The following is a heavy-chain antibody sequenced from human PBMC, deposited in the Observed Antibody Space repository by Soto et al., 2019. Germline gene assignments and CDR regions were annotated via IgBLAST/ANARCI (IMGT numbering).Heavy chain of an antibody. D-gene: IGHD6-6*01. CDR2: IVVGSGNT. Sequence: EASVKVSCKASGFTFTSSAVQWVRQARGQRLEWIGWIVVGSGNTNYAQKFQERVTITRDMSTSTAYMELSSLRSEDTAVYYCAAGELDYWYFDLWGRGTLVTVSS. CDR3: AAGELDYWYFDL. V-gene: IGHV1-58*01. CDR1: GFTFTSSA. J-gene: IGHJ2*01.